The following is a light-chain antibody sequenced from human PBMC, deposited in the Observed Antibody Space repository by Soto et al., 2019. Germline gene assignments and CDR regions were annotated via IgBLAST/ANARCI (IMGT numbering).Light chain of an antibody. CDR1: SSDVGGYNY. CDR3: CSYAGTYTVV. Sequence: QSALTQPRSVSGSPGQSVTISCTGTSSDVGGYNYVSWYQRNPGKAPKLMIYDVSKRPSGVPDRFSGSKSGNTASLTISGLQPEDEADYYCCSYAGTYTVVFGGGTKVTVL. CDR2: DVS. V-gene: IGLV2-11*01. J-gene: IGLJ2*01.